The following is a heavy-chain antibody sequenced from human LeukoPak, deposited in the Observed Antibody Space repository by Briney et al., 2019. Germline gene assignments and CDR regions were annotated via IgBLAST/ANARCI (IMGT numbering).Heavy chain of an antibody. CDR3: AKVGHCSSTSCSPDS. CDR2: ISGSGDST. V-gene: IGHV3-23*01. CDR1: GFTFSIYA. J-gene: IGHJ4*02. Sequence: GGSLRLSCAASGFTFSIYAMNWVRQAPGRGLEWVSVISGSGDSTYYADPVKGRFTISRDNSKNTLSLQMKSLRAEETAVYYCAKVGHCSSTSCSPDSWGQRTLVTVSS. D-gene: IGHD2-2*01.